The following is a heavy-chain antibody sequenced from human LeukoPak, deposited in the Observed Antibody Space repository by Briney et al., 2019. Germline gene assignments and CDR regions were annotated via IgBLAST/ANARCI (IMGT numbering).Heavy chain of an antibody. V-gene: IGHV3-21*06. CDR3: ARTYYYDFTGPFDAFDI. CDR1: AGSISSSS. CDR2: ISTSSSYI. J-gene: IGHJ3*02. Sequence: ETLSLTCSVSAGSISSSSWWNWVRQAPGEGLEWVSSISTSSSYIYYADSVKGRFTISRDDAKNSLFLQMNSLRAEDTAVYYCARTYYYDFTGPFDAFDIWGQGTMVTVSS. D-gene: IGHD3-22*01.